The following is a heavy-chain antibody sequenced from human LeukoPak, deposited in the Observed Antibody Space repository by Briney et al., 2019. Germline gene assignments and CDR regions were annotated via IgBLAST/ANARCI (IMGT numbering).Heavy chain of an antibody. CDR1: GFTFSSYS. CDR2: ISSSSSTI. D-gene: IGHD3-3*01. V-gene: IGHV3-48*01. CDR3: AREEARFLEWFEAGNYFDY. Sequence: PGGSLRLSCAASGFTFSSYSMNWVRQAPGKGLEWVSYISSSSSTIYYADSVKGRFTISRDNAKNSLYLQMNGLRAEDTAVYYCAREEARFLEWFEAGNYFDYWGQGTLVTVSS. J-gene: IGHJ4*02.